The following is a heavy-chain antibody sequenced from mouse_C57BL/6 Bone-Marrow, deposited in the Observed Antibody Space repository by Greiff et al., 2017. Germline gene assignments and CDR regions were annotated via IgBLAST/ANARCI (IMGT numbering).Heavy chain of an antibody. J-gene: IGHJ1*03. V-gene: IGHV1-74*01. Sequence: QVQLQQPGAELVKPGASVKVSCKASGYTFTSYWMHWVKQRPGQGLEWIGRIHPSDSDTNYNQKFKGKATLTVDKSSSTAYMQLSSLTSEDSAVYYCAIDYPTFITTVVAHWYFDVWGTGTTVTVAS. CDR1: GYTFTSYW. CDR2: IHPSDSDT. D-gene: IGHD1-1*01. CDR3: AIDYPTFITTVVAHWYFDV.